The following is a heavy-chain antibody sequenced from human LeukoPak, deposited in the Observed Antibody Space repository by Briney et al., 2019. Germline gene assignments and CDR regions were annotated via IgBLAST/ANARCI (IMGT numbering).Heavy chain of an antibody. D-gene: IGHD3-16*01. CDR3: ARHAYGSYWYFDL. J-gene: IGHJ2*01. V-gene: IGHV4-59*08. CDR2: IFYRENT. CDR1: GGSISTNY. Sequence: SETLSLTCTVPGGSISTNYWSWIRQLPGKGLWWIGHIFYRENTKSKPSLKSRVTMSIDTSKTQFSLRLSSVTAADTAVYFCARHAYGSYWYFDLWGRGTLLTVSS.